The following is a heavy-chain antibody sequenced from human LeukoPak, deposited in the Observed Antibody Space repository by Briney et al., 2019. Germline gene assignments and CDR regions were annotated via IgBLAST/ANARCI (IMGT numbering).Heavy chain of an antibody. CDR1: GFTFSSYA. V-gene: IGHV3-30-3*01. CDR3: AREYCSSTSCYLDAFDI. J-gene: IGHJ3*02. D-gene: IGHD2-2*01. CDR2: ISYDGSNK. Sequence: GGSLRLSCAASGFTFSSYAMHWVRQAPGKGLEWVAVISYDGSNKYYADSVKGRFTISRDNSKNTLYLQMNSLRAEDTAVYYCAREYCSSTSCYLDAFDIGGQGTMFTVSS.